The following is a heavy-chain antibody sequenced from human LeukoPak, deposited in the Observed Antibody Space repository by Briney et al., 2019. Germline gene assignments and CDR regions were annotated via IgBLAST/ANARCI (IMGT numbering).Heavy chain of an antibody. Sequence: GRSLRLSCAASGFTFDDYAMHWVRQAPGKGLEWVSGISWNSGSIGYADSVKGRFTISRDNAKNSLYLQMNSLRAEDTAVYYCARGARWLRFAYYFDYWGQGTLVTVSS. CDR3: ARGARWLRFAYYFDY. J-gene: IGHJ4*02. CDR1: GFTFDDYA. V-gene: IGHV3-9*01. CDR2: ISWNSGSI. D-gene: IGHD5-12*01.